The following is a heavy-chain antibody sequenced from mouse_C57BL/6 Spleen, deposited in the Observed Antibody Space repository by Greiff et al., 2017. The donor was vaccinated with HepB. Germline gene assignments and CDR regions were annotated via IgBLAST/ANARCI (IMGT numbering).Heavy chain of an antibody. D-gene: IGHD1-1*01. CDR1: DSEVFPIAY. V-gene: IGHV15-2*01. J-gene: IGHJ4*01. Sequence: VQLQQSGSELRSPGSSVKLSCKDFDSEVFPIAYMSWVRQKPGHGFEWIGGILPSIGRTIYGEKFEDKATLDADTLSNTAYLELNSLTSEDSAIYYCARQGDYYGSSYSLYAMDYWGQGTSVTVSS. CDR3: ARQGDYYGSSYSLYAMDY. CDR2: ILPSIGRT.